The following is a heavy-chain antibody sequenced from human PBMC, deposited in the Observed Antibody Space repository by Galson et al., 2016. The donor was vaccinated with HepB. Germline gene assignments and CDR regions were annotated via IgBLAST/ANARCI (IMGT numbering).Heavy chain of an antibody. CDR2: TFYSGRT. CDR1: GGSVSSTTYY. D-gene: IGHD3-10*01. J-gene: IGHJ4*02. Sequence: SETLSLTCTVSGGSVSSTTYYWGWIRQPPGKGLEWIGNTFYSGRTYYNPPLKSRLTISVDPSKNQFSLRLRSVTAADTAVYYCARQRRFGTWDEIDYWGQGTLVTVSS. CDR3: ARQRRFGTWDEIDY. V-gene: IGHV4-39*01.